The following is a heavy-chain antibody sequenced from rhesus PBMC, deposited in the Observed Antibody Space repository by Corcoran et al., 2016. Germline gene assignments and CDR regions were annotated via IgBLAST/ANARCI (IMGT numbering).Heavy chain of an antibody. Sequence: QLQLQESGPGRVKTSETLSVTSAVSGGSISSSYWSWIRQAPGKGLEWIGYIYGGGSSTNYNPSLQSRFTLSVDTSKNQLSLKLSSLTTADTVVYYCARGRVYSGRVGAFDFWGQGLRVTVSS. V-gene: IGHV4-169*01. CDR3: ARGRVYSGRVGAFDF. D-gene: IGHD3-16*01. CDR1: GGSISSSY. CDR2: IYGGGSST. J-gene: IGHJ3*01.